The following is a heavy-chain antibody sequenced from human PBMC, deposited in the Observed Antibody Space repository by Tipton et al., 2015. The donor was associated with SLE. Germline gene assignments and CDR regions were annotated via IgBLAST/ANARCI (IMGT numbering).Heavy chain of an antibody. J-gene: IGHJ2*01. CDR1: GYSISSGYY. Sequence: TLSLTCAVSGYSISSGYYWGWIRQPPGKGLEWIGSIYHSGSTYYNPSLKSRVTISVDTSKNQFSLKLSYGTAADTAVYYCASAVVVNNDWSFDLWGRGPLVTVSS. CDR2: IYHSGST. V-gene: IGHV4-38-2*01. D-gene: IGHD3-22*01. CDR3: ASAVVVNNDWSFDL.